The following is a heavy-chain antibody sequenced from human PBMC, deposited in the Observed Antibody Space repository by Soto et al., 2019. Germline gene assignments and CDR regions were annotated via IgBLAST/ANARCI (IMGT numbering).Heavy chain of an antibody. CDR2: IIPIFGTA. Sequence: QVQLVQSGAEVKKPGSSVKVSCKASGGTFSSYAISWVRQAPGQWLEWMGGIIPIFGTANYAQKFQGRVTITADESTSTAYMELSSLRSEDTAVYYCARDGLNYVSSGYSYWAQGTLVTVSS. CDR3: ARDGLNYVSSGYSY. CDR1: GGTFSSYA. J-gene: IGHJ4*02. D-gene: IGHD3-22*01. V-gene: IGHV1-69*01.